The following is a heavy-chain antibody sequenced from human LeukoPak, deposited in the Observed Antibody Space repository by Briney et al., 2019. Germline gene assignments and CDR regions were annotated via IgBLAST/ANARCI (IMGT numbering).Heavy chain of an antibody. Sequence: ASVKVSCKASGYTFTSYDINWVRQATGQGLEWMGWMNPNSGNTGYAQKFQGRVTMTRNTSISTAYMELSSLRPEDTAVYYCARPTTMVRGAPLGYWGQGTLVTVSS. J-gene: IGHJ4*02. D-gene: IGHD3-10*01. CDR2: MNPNSGNT. V-gene: IGHV1-8*01. CDR3: ARPTTMVRGAPLGY. CDR1: GYTFTSYD.